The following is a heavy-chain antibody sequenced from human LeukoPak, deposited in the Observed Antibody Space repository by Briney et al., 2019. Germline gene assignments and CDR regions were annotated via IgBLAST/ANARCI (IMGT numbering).Heavy chain of an antibody. Sequence: GGSLRLSCLASGFTFNNYPMTWVRQAPGKGLEWVSAISENGGDRKYAASVKGRFTISRDNSKSTLYLQMNSLRVEDTAIYYCGKDWKVDYWGQGTLVSVSS. CDR3: GKDWKVDY. CDR1: GFTFNNYP. J-gene: IGHJ4*02. D-gene: IGHD1-1*01. V-gene: IGHV3-23*01. CDR2: ISENGGDR.